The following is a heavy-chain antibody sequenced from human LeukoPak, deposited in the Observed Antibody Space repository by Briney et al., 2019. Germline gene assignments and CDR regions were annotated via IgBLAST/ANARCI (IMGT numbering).Heavy chain of an antibody. CDR1: GYTFTSYS. V-gene: IGHV1-18*01. D-gene: IGHD5-24*01. CDR2: ISAYSSNT. CDR3: AREGVATIGGYYYYYMDV. J-gene: IGHJ6*03. Sequence: ASVKVSCKASGYTFTSYSISWVRQAPGQGLEWMGWISAYSSNTNYAQKLQDRVAMTTDTSTSTAYMELRSLRSDDTAVYYCAREGVATIGGYYYYYMDVWGKGTTVTVSS.